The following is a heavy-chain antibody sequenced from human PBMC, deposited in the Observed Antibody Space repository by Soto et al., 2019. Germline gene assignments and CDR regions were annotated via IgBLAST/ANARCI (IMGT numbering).Heavy chain of an antibody. CDR1: GFTFSSYA. J-gene: IGHJ6*02. CDR2: ISYDGSNK. D-gene: IGHD2-2*01. CDR3: ARDRCSSTSCYRGRRGYYYYYGMDV. V-gene: IGHV3-30-3*01. Sequence: PGGSPRLSCAASGFTFSSYAMHWVRQAPGKGLEWVAVISYDGSNKYYADSVKGRFTISRDNSKNTLYLQMNSLRAEDTAVYYCARDRCSSTSCYRGRRGYYYYYGMDVWGQGTTVTVSS.